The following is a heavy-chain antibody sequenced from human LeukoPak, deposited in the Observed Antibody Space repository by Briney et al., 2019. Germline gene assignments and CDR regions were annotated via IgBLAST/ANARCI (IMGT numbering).Heavy chain of an antibody. Sequence: ASVKVSCKVSGYTLTELSMHWVRQAPGKGLEWMGGFDPEDGETIYAQKFQGRVTMTEDTSTDTAYMELSSLRSDDTAVYYCARDPIFGRDDAFDIWGQGTMVTVSS. D-gene: IGHD3-10*02. V-gene: IGHV1-24*01. CDR1: GYTLTELS. CDR2: FDPEDGET. CDR3: ARDPIFGRDDAFDI. J-gene: IGHJ3*02.